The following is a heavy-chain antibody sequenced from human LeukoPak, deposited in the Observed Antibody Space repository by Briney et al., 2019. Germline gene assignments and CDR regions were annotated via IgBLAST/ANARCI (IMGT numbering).Heavy chain of an antibody. D-gene: IGHD2-2*01. Sequence: GGSLRLSCAASGFTFSSYGMHWVRQAPGKGLEWVAVISYDGSNKYYADSVKGRFTISRDNSKNTLYLQMNSLRAEDTAVYYCAKGDVVVVPAANDYWGQGTLVTVSS. J-gene: IGHJ4*02. CDR2: ISYDGSNK. CDR1: GFTFSSYG. CDR3: AKGDVVVVPAANDY. V-gene: IGHV3-30*18.